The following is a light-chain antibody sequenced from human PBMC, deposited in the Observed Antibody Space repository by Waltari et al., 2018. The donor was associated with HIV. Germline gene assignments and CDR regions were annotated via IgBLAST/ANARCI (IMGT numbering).Light chain of an antibody. V-gene: IGKV3-15*01. CDR3: QQYNNWPPRYT. CDR2: NTS. J-gene: IGKJ2*01. Sequence: EIVMTQSPGTLSLFPGERVTLSCRASQSVSSNLAWYQQRHGQAPRLVIYNTSARATGIPARFSGSGSGTEFTLTISGLQSEDFAVYYCQQYNNWPPRYTFGQGTKLEI. CDR1: QSVSSN.